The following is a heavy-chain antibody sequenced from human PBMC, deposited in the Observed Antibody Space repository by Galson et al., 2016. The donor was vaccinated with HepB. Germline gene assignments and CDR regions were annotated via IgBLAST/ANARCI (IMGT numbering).Heavy chain of an antibody. CDR1: GGSISNYY. CDR2: IYYSGST. V-gene: IGHV4-59*01. D-gene: IGHD3-3*01. CDR3: ARGVGEVAYYGIDV. Sequence: SETLSLTCTVSGGSISNYYWSWIRQPPGKGLQWIGYIYYSGSTNYNPSLKSRVTISVDTSKKQFSLKLNSVTAADTAVYYCARGVGEVAYYGIDVWGLGTTVTVSS. J-gene: IGHJ6*02.